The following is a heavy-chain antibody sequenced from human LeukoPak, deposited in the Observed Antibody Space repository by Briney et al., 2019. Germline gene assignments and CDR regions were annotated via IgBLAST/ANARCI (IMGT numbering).Heavy chain of an antibody. CDR1: GFFVNTNY. Sequence: PGGSLRLSCAASGFFVNTNYMGWVRQAPGKGLDWVSVIYSTGTTHYADSVKGRFTISRDNSNNTLYLQMNTLRAEDTAVYYCARVGAYGGYKYYFDYWGQGTLVTVSS. D-gene: IGHD5-12*01. V-gene: IGHV3-53*01. J-gene: IGHJ4*02. CDR2: IYSTGTT. CDR3: ARVGAYGGYKYYFDY.